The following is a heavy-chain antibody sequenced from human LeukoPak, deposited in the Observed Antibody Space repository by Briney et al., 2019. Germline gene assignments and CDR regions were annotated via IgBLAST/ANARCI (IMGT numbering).Heavy chain of an antibody. CDR3: ARDHVVMVDYYYGMDV. D-gene: IGHD3-22*01. CDR1: GYTFTSYY. J-gene: IGHJ6*02. CDR2: INPSGGST. V-gene: IGHV1-46*01. Sequence: GASVKVSCKASGYTFTSYYMHWVRQAPGQGLEWMGIINPSGGSTSYAQKFQGRVTMTRDTSTSTVYMELSSLRSEDTAVYYCARDHVVMVDYYYGMDVWSQGTTVTVSS.